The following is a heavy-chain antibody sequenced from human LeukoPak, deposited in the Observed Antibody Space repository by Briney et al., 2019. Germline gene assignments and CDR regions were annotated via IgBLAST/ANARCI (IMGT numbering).Heavy chain of an antibody. CDR2: INPNSGGT. V-gene: IGHV1-2*02. D-gene: IGHD5-18*01. Sequence: ASVKVSCKASGYTLTGYYMHWVRHAPGQGLEWMGWINPNSGGTNSAQKFQGRVTMTRDTPISTAYMELSRLRSDDTAVYYCARARIRTWIQECGYWGQGTLVTVSS. CDR1: GYTLTGYY. CDR3: ARARIRTWIQECGY. J-gene: IGHJ4*02.